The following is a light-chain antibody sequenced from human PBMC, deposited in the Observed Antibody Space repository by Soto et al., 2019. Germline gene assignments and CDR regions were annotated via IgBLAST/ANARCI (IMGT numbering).Light chain of an antibody. CDR2: AAS. V-gene: IGKV1-39*01. CDR1: QSISNY. J-gene: IGKJ4*01. Sequence: DIQITRVPFAVCVSVKDKVTITCRASQSISNYLNWYQQKPGKAPKLLIYAASSLQSGVPSRFSGSGSGTDFTLTISSLQPEDFATYYCQQSYSTPLTFGGGTKVDI. CDR3: QQSYSTPLT.